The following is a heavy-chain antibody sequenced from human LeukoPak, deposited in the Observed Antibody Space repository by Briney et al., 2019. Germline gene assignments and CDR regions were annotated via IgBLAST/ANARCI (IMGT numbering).Heavy chain of an antibody. D-gene: IGHD5-12*01. J-gene: IGHJ6*02. V-gene: IGHV1-18*01. CDR1: GYTFTSYG. CDR3: AKGRRLHYYYYGTDV. CDR2: ISAYNGNT. Sequence: ASVKVSCKASGYTFTSYGISWVRQAPGQGLEWMGWISAYNGNTNYAQKLQGRVTMTTDTSTSTAYMELRSLRSDDTAVYYCAKGRRLHYYYYGTDVWGQGTTVTVSS.